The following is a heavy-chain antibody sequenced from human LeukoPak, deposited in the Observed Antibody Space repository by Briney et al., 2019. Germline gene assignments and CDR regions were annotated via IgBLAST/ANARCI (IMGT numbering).Heavy chain of an antibody. Sequence: PGGSLRLSCAASGFTFSSYGMHWVRQAPGKGLEWVAVISYDGSNKYYADSVKGRFTISRDNSKNTLYLQMNSLRAEDTAVYYCAKDTLITYYDILTGYFPNYGMDVWGQGTTVTVSS. J-gene: IGHJ6*02. CDR2: ISYDGSNK. CDR3: AKDTLITYYDILTGYFPNYGMDV. CDR1: GFTFSSYG. V-gene: IGHV3-30*18. D-gene: IGHD3-9*01.